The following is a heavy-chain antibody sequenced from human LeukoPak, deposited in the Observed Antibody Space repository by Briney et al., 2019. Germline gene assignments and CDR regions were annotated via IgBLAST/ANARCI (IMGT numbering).Heavy chain of an antibody. CDR3: ARQRRRCSSTSCYLPFDY. V-gene: IGHV4-34*01. J-gene: IGHJ4*02. CDR2: INHSGST. CDR1: GGSFSGYY. Sequence: SETLSLTCAVYGGSFSGYYWSWIRQPPGKGLEWIGEINHSGSTNYNPSLKSRVTISVDTSKNQFSLKLSSVTAADTAVYYCARQRRRCSSTSCYLPFDYWGQGTLVTVSS. D-gene: IGHD2-2*01.